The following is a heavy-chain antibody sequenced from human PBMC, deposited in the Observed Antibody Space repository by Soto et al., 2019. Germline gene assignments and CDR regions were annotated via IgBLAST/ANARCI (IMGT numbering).Heavy chain of an antibody. Sequence: GASGKVSCKASGYTFTSYDINWVRQATGQGLEWMGWMNPNSGNTGYAQKFQGRVTMTRNTSISTAYMELSSLRSEDTAVYYCARGPPYYDFLGGSGYYYMDVWGKGTTVTVSS. V-gene: IGHV1-8*01. CDR3: ARGPPYYDFLGGSGYYYMDV. D-gene: IGHD3-3*01. CDR2: MNPNSGNT. J-gene: IGHJ6*03. CDR1: GYTFTSYD.